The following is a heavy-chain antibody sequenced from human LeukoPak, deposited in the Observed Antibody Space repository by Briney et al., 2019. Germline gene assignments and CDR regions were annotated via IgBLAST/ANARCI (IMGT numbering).Heavy chain of an antibody. V-gene: IGHV4-39*07. J-gene: IGHJ1*01. CDR2: IYYSGST. CDR1: GGSISSSSYY. Sequence: SETLSLTCTVSGGSISSSSYYWGWIRQPPGKGLEWIGSIYYSGSTYYNPSLKSRVTISVDTSKNQFSLKLSSVTAADTAVYYCARESAPPTYYDFWSGYLSTQHWGQGTLVTVSS. CDR3: ARESAPPTYYDFWSGYLSTQH. D-gene: IGHD3-3*01.